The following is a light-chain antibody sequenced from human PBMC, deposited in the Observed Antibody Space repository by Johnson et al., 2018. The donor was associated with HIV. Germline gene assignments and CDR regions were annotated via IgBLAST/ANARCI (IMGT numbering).Light chain of an antibody. CDR2: NNS. J-gene: IGLJ1*01. CDR1: RSNIGNNY. V-gene: IGLV1-51*01. Sequence: QSVLTQPPSVSAAPGQKVTISCSGSRSNIGNNYVSWYQQLPGTAPKLLISNNSKRPSGIPDRFSGSKSGTSATLAITGLQTGDEADYYCGAWVSSLSGYVFVTGTQVTV. CDR3: GAWVSSLSGYV.